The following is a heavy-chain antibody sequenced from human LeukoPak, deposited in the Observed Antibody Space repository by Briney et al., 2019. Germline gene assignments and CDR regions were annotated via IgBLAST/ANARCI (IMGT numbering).Heavy chain of an antibody. J-gene: IGHJ4*02. CDR3: ARTVYDFWSGYYTTPSPFDY. D-gene: IGHD3-3*01. CDR2: ISSSSSYI. CDR1: GFTFSSYS. V-gene: IGHV3-21*01. Sequence: PGGSLRLSCAASGFTFSSYSMNWVRQAPGKGLEWVSSISSSSSYIYYADSVKGRFTISRDNAKNSLYLQMNSLRAEDTAVYYCARTVYDFWSGYYTTPSPFDYWGQGTLVTVSS.